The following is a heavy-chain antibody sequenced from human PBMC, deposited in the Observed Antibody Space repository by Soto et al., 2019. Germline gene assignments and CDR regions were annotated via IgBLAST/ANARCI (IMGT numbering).Heavy chain of an antibody. CDR2: IYYSGST. CDR1: GGSISNGGYY. CDR3: ARSGQWSDRSYNWFDP. D-gene: IGHD2-15*01. Sequence: SETLSLTWTVSGGSISNGGYYLRWIRQHPGKGLEWIGYIYYSGSTYYNPSLKSRVTISVDTSKNQFSLKLSSVTAADTAVYYCARSGQWSDRSYNWFDPWGQGTLVTVS. J-gene: IGHJ5*02. V-gene: IGHV4-31*02.